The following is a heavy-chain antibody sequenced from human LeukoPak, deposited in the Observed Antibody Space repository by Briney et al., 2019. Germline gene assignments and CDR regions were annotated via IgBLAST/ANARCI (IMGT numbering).Heavy chain of an antibody. Sequence: GGSLRLSCAAPGFTFSSYAMHWVRQAPGKGLEWVAVISYDGSNKYYADSVKGRFTISRDNSKNTLYLQMNSLRAEDTGVYYCVRVESYIDILTGRFDVYHFDYWGQGALVTVSS. CDR1: GFTFSSYA. V-gene: IGHV3-30-3*01. J-gene: IGHJ4*02. CDR2: ISYDGSNK. CDR3: VRVESYIDILTGRFDVYHFDY. D-gene: IGHD3-9*01.